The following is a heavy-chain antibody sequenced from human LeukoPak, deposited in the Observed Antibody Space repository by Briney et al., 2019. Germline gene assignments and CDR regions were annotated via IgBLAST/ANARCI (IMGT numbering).Heavy chain of an antibody. CDR3: ARVIVHYHILAGYYKVDAFDI. Sequence: SETLSLTCTVSGGSISSYYWSWIRQPPGKGLEWIGYIYYSGSTNYNPSLKSRVTISVDTSKNQFSLKLSSVTAADTAVYYCARVIVHYHILAGYYKVDAFDIWGQGTMVTVSS. J-gene: IGHJ3*02. D-gene: IGHD3-9*01. V-gene: IGHV4-59*01. CDR1: GGSISSYY. CDR2: IYYSGST.